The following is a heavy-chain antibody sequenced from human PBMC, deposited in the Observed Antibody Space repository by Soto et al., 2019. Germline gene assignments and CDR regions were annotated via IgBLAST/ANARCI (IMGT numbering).Heavy chain of an antibody. CDR2: INDSGGT. J-gene: IGHJ2*01. Sequence: QAQLQQWGAGLLKPSETLSLTCAVYGGSFSGYYWSWIRQPPGKGLVWIGEINDSGGTNYNPSLKSRVTISVDTSKTQFSLKLSSVNAADMAVYYCARGRTVSTYSRYWDSGWYFDLWGRGTLVTVS. CDR3: ARGRTVSTYSRYWDSGWYFDL. D-gene: IGHD6-13*01. CDR1: GGSFSGYY. V-gene: IGHV4-34*01.